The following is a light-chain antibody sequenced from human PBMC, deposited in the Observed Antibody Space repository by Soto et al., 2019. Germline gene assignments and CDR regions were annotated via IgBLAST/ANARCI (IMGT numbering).Light chain of an antibody. CDR3: HKYNHAPT. J-gene: IGKJ4*01. CDR2: ATS. V-gene: IGKV1-27*01. Sequence: DIQLTQSPSSLSASLGDRVTITCRASQAISSYLAWYQQKPGKVPELLIYATSTLQSGAPSRFSGSGSGTDFTLSSSSQQPEDVATYYCHKYNHAPTFGGGTKVEIK. CDR1: QAISSY.